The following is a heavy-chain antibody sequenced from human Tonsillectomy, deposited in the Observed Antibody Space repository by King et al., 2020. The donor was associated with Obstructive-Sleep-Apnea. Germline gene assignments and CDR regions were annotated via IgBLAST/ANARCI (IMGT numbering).Heavy chain of an antibody. J-gene: IGHJ4*02. D-gene: IGHD5-12*01. CDR3: ARSISPGYSGTPAGY. CDR1: GFTFSSYW. V-gene: IGHV3-7*01. CDR2: VKQDGSEE. Sequence: VQLVESGGGLVQPGGSLRLSCAASGFTFSSYWMNWVRQAPGKGVGWVANVKQDGSEEYYVGSVKGRFTISRDNAKNSLYLQMNSLRAEDTAVYYCARSISPGYSGTPAGYWGQGTLVTVSS.